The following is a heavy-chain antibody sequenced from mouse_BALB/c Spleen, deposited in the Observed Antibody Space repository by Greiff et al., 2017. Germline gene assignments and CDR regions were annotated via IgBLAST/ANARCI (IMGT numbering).Heavy chain of an antibody. CDR2: ISNGGGST. V-gene: IGHV5-12-2*01. D-gene: IGHD1-1*01. J-gene: IGHJ2*01. CDR1: GFTFSSYT. CDR3: ARRCYGSSYEGYFDD. Sequence: DVKLVESGGGLVQPGGSLKLSCAASGFTFSSYTMSWVRQTPAKRLEWVAYISNGGGSTYYPDTVKGRFTISRDNAKNTLYLQMSSLKSEDTAMYYCARRCYGSSYEGYFDDWGQGTTLTVSS.